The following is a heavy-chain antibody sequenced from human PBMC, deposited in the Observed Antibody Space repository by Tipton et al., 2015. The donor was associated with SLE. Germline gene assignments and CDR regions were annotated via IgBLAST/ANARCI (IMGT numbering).Heavy chain of an antibody. J-gene: IGHJ4*02. CDR2: IYNSENS. V-gene: IGHV4-59*08. CDR1: GGSISNYF. Sequence: TLSLTCTVSGGSISNYFWSWIRQPPGKGLEWIGYIYNSENSDYNPSLNSRATISLDTSKSQFSLKLTSVTAADTAVYYCARHGFGSTWFDYWGQGTLVTVPS. D-gene: IGHD6-13*01. CDR3: ARHGFGSTWFDY.